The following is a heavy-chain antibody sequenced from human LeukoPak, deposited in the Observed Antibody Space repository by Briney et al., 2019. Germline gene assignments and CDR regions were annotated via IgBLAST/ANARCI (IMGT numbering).Heavy chain of an antibody. Sequence: LSETLSLTCTVSGDSIGSNLYFWGWIRQPPGKGLEWIGNNYYSGHTYITTYNNPSLESRVTISGDTSKNHFSLKLSSVTAADTAVYYCARQGRYSGSYIDGFDIWGQGTQVTVSS. V-gene: IGHV4-39*01. CDR1: GDSIGSNLYF. J-gene: IGHJ3*02. D-gene: IGHD1-26*01. CDR3: ARQGRYSGSYIDGFDI. CDR2: NYYSGHTYITT.